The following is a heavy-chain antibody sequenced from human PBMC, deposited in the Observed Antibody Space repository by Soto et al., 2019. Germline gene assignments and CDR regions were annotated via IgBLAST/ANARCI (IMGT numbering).Heavy chain of an antibody. CDR1: GYTFTSYG. D-gene: IGHD6-6*01. Sequence: ASVKVSCKASGYTFTSYGISWVRQAPGQGLEWMGWISAYNGNTNYAQKLQGRVTMTTDTSTSTAYMELRSLRSDDTAVYYCARDRVAARPHDYYYYGMDVWGQGTTVTVSS. V-gene: IGHV1-18*04. CDR3: ARDRVAARPHDYYYYGMDV. CDR2: ISAYNGNT. J-gene: IGHJ6*02.